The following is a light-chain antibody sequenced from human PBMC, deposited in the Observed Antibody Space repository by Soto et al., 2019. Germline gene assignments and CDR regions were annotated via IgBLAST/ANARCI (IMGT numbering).Light chain of an antibody. J-gene: IGKJ1*01. V-gene: IGKV3-20*01. CDR3: QQYESSWT. CDR1: QSISSTF. CDR2: GAS. Sequence: EIVLTQSPGTLSLSPGEGATLSCRASQSISSTFLAWYQHKPGQAPRVLIYGASRRAAGIPDRFSGSGSGTYFLLTISRLEAEYVADYCCQQYESSWTFGQGTKVEMK.